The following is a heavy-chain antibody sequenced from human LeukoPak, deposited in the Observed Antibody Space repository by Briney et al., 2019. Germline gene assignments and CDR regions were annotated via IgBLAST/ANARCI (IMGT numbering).Heavy chain of an antibody. D-gene: IGHD5-18*01. J-gene: IGHJ4*02. CDR3: ARGGNVDTAMVYFDY. Sequence: ASVKVSCKASGGTFSSYAISWVRQAPGQGLEWMGGIIPIFGTANYAQKFQGRVTITTDESTSTAYMKLSSLRSEDTAMYYCARGGNVDTAMVYFDYWGQGTLVTVSS. CDR1: GGTFSSYA. CDR2: IIPIFGTA. V-gene: IGHV1-69*05.